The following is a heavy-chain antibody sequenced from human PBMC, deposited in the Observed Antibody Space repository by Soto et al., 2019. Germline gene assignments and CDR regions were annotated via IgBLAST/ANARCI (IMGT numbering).Heavy chain of an antibody. Sequence: GGSLRLSCAASGFTFSSYAMHWVRQAPGKGLEYVSAISSNGDTTYYADSVKGRFTISRDNSKNTVHLQMGSLRAEDMAVYYCARVFYHSSAYYYDYWGQGALVTVSS. CDR2: ISSNGDTT. D-gene: IGHD3-22*01. CDR1: GFTFSSYA. CDR3: ARVFYHSSAYYYDY. V-gene: IGHV3-64*02. J-gene: IGHJ4*02.